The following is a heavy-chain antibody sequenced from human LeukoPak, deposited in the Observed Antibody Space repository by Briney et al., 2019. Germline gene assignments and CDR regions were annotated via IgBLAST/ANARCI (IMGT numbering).Heavy chain of an antibody. V-gene: IGHV3-53*01. CDR2: IYSGGST. CDR1: GSTVSSNY. CDR3: ASCKLRLGELFY. Sequence: PGGSLRLSCAASGSTVSSNYMSWVRQAPGKGLEWVSVIYSGGSTYYADSVKGRFTISRDNSKNTLYLQMNSLRAEDTAVYYCASCKLRLGELFYWGQGTLVTVSS. D-gene: IGHD3-16*01. J-gene: IGHJ4*02.